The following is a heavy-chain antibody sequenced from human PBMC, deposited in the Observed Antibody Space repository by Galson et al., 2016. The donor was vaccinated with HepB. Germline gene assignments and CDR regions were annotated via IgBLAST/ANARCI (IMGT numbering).Heavy chain of an antibody. CDR2: IYGGGST. CDR1: GLIISTNY. Sequence: SLRLSCAVSGLIISTNYMRWVRQAPGSGLEWVSVIYGGGSTFYADSVKGRFTISRDNSNNTLFLQMNSLRVEDTAVYYCAKGRSAIAAAGLNYWGQGTLVTVSS. CDR3: AKGRSAIAAAGLNY. V-gene: IGHV3-53*01. D-gene: IGHD6-13*01. J-gene: IGHJ4*02.